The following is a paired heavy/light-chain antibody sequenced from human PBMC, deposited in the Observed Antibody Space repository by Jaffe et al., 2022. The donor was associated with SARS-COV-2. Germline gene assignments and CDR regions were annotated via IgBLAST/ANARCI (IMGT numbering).Heavy chain of an antibody. J-gene: IGHJ4*02. D-gene: IGHD3-9*01. Sequence: QVQLVESGGGVVQPGRSLRLSCAASGFNFRSYGMHWVRQAPGKGLEWVAFIWFDGSEKYYGDSVKGRITISRDNSKNTLDLQMNSLRAEDTAVYYCARDRRYFESQEAIEYWGRGTQVIVSS. CDR1: GFNFRSYG. CDR3: ARDRRYFESQEAIEY. CDR2: IWFDGSEK. V-gene: IGHV3-33*01.
Light chain of an antibody. CDR3: QQYNNWPRT. CDR1: QSVSTN. V-gene: IGKV3-15*01. Sequence: EVLMTQSPATLSVSPGERATLSCRASQSVSTNLAWYQQKPGQAPRLLIFGASTRATGIPARFSGSGSGTEFTLTISSLQSEDFAVYYCQQYNNWPRTFGQGTKVEIK. J-gene: IGKJ1*01. CDR2: GAS.